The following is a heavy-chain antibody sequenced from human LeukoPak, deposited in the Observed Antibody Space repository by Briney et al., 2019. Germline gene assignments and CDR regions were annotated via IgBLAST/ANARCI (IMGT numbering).Heavy chain of an antibody. J-gene: IGHJ3*02. Sequence: GGSLSLSCAASGFTFSSYWLHWVRQAQGPGLVLVSRVNVDGRSTTYADSVKGRLTISRDNAKKTLYLQINSLRPEDTAFYYCARGIGIGAFDTWGRGTKVTVSS. D-gene: IGHD2/OR15-2a*01. V-gene: IGHV3-74*01. CDR3: ARGIGIGAFDT. CDR2: VNVDGRST. CDR1: GFTFSSYW.